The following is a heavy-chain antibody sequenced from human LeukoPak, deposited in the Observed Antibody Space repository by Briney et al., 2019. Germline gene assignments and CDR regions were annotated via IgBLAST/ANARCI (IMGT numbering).Heavy chain of an antibody. V-gene: IGHV3-23*01. D-gene: IGHD4-17*01. CDR1: GFTFSSYA. CDR2: ISGSGGST. Sequence: GGSLRLSCAASGFTFSSYAMSWVRQAPGKGLEWVSAISGSGGSTYYADSVKGRFTISRDNSKNTLYLQMNNLRAEDTAVYYCAKVTYGGYVYLDYWGQGTLVTVSS. CDR3: AKVTYGGYVYLDY. J-gene: IGHJ4*02.